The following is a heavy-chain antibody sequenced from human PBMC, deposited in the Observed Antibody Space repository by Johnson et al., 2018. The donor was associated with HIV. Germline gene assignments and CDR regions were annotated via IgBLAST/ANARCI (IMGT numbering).Heavy chain of an antibody. D-gene: IGHD7-27*01. Sequence: VQLVESGGGLVQPGGSLRLSCAASGFTVSSNYMSWVRQAPGKGLEWVSVIYSGGSTYYADSVKGRFTISRDNSKNTLYLQMNSLRAEDTAVFYCGMSGVEDAAFDIWGQGTMVTVPS. V-gene: IGHV3-66*02. CDR3: GMSGVEDAAFDI. J-gene: IGHJ3*02. CDR1: GFTVSSNY. CDR2: IYSGGST.